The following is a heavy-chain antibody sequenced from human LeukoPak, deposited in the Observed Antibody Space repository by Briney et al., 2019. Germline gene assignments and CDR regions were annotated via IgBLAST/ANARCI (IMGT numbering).Heavy chain of an antibody. D-gene: IGHD2-15*01. CDR1: GFIVSRYW. CDR2: IKEDGSEK. CDR3: ARDLGVCSGGTCYSVYDY. J-gene: IGHJ4*02. V-gene: IGHV3-7*01. Sequence: PGGSLRLSCAASGFIVSRYWMSWVRQAPGKGLEWVADIKEDGSEKHCVDSVKGRFTISRDNAENSLYLQMNSLRAGDTAIYYCARDLGVCSGGTCYSVYDYWGQGTLVTVSS.